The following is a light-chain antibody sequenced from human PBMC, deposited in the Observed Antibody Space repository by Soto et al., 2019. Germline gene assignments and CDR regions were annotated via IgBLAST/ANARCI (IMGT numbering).Light chain of an antibody. J-gene: IGKJ5*01. Sequence: EIVLTQSPATLSLFPGERAALSCRASQSISTYLAWYQQKNGQAPRLLIYDASNRDAGIPARFSGSGSGTDFTLTISRLEPEDFAVYYCQQRSKWPITFGQGTRLEIK. V-gene: IGKV3-11*01. CDR2: DAS. CDR1: QSISTY. CDR3: QQRSKWPIT.